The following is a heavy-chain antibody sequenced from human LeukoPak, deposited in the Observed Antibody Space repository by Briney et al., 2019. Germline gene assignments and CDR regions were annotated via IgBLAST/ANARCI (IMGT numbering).Heavy chain of an antibody. CDR2: IYYSGST. CDR1: GGSISSYY. V-gene: IGHV4-59*08. CDR3: ARGPVYYYDSSGYLDY. D-gene: IGHD3-22*01. J-gene: IGHJ4*02. Sequence: SETLSLTCTVSGGSISSYYWSWIRQPPGKGLEWIGYIYYSGSTNYNPSLKSRVTISVDTSKNQFSLKLGSVTAADTAVYYCARGPVYYYDSSGYLDYWGQGTLVTVSS.